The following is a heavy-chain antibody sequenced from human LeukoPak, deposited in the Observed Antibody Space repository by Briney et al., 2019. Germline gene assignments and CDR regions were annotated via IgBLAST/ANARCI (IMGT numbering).Heavy chain of an antibody. CDR3: ARGLVGATMSN. CDR2: IYYSGTT. V-gene: IGHV4-39*01. D-gene: IGHD1-26*01. J-gene: IGHJ4*02. CDR1: GASISSSNYY. Sequence: SETLSLTCTVSGASISSSNYYWGWIRQPPGKGLKWIGNIYYSGTTYYNPSLKSRVTISVDTSKNQFSLKLNSVTAADTAVYYCARGLVGATMSNRGQGALGTVS.